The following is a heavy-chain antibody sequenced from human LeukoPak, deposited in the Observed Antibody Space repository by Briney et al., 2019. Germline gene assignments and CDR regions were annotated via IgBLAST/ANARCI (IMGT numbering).Heavy chain of an antibody. D-gene: IGHD5-24*01. V-gene: IGHV1-46*01. CDR3: ARDNSVRDEAWWFNP. J-gene: IGHJ5*02. CDR1: GYTFTSNY. CDR2: ISPSGGST. Sequence: ASVKVSCKAFGYTFTSNYMHWVRQAPGQGPEWMGVISPSGGSTTYAQKFQGRVTLTSDMSTSTDYLELSRLRSEDTAVYYCARDNSVRDEAWWFNPWGQGTLATVSS.